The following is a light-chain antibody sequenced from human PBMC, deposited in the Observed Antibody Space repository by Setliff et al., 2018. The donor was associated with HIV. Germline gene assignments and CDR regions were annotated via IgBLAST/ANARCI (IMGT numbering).Light chain of an antibody. Sequence: QSALAQPPSASGTPGQRVTISCSGSSSNIGSNIVDWYQQLPGTAPKLLIYGNNQRPSGVPDRFSGSKSGTSASLAISGLQSEDEADYYCAAWDDNLNAYVFGTGTKVT. CDR3: AAWDDNLNAYV. J-gene: IGLJ1*01. CDR1: SSNIGSNI. V-gene: IGLV1-44*01. CDR2: GNN.